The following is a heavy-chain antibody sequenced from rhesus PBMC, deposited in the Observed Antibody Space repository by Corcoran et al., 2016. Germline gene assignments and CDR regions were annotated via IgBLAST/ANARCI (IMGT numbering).Heavy chain of an antibody. J-gene: IGHJ4*01. D-gene: IGHD6-25*01. V-gene: IGHV3S16*01. CDR3: TRGSSGYSGSWTDY. CDR1: GFTFSDYY. CDR2: ISSARSYI. Sequence: EVQLVESGGGLVQPGGSLRLSCAASGFTFSDYYMSWVRPAPGKGLEWVSSISSARSYIYYADSVKGRFTSSRDNAKNSLSLQMNSLKTEDTAVYYCTRGSSGYSGSWTDYWGQGVLVTVSS.